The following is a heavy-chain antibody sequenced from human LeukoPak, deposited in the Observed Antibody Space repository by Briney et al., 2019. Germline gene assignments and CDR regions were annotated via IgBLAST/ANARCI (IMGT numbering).Heavy chain of an antibody. V-gene: IGHV1-69*05. Sequence: SVTVSCKASGGTFSSYAISWVRQAPGQGLEWMGGIIPIFGTANYARTFQGRVTITTDESTSTAYMELSSLRSEDTAVYYCAREAGYSSSIYYFDYWGQGTLVTVPS. D-gene: IGHD6-13*01. CDR1: GGTFSSYA. J-gene: IGHJ4*02. CDR3: AREAGYSSSIYYFDY. CDR2: IIPIFGTA.